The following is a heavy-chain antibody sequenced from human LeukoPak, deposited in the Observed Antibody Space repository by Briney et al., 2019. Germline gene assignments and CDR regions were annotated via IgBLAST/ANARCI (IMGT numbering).Heavy chain of an antibody. J-gene: IGHJ3*02. D-gene: IGHD5-12*01. CDR2: VYHSGRT. CDR1: GYSISSGYD. Sequence: SADTQSLTCTVSGYSISSGYDWGSIRQRPGKGVEWIWRVYHSGRTYYNPSLKSRGPLSVDTSKNQFSLKLSSVTAADTDVYYCATYSGNDYDAFDIWGQGTMVTVSS. CDR3: ATYSGNDYDAFDI. V-gene: IGHV4-38-2*02.